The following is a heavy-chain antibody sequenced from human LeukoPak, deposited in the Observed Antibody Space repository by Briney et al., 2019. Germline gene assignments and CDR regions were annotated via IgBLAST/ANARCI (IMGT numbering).Heavy chain of an antibody. Sequence: GGSLRLSCAASGFTFSSYGMHWVRQAPGKGLEWVAVIWYDGSNKYYADSVKGRFTISRDNSRYTLYLQMNSLRAEDTAVYYCARAGYSSGYDILTGYYGGLNFDYWGQGTLVTVSS. CDR3: ARAGYSSGYDILTGYYGGLNFDY. J-gene: IGHJ4*02. V-gene: IGHV3-33*01. CDR2: IWYDGSNK. CDR1: GFTFSSYG. D-gene: IGHD3-9*01.